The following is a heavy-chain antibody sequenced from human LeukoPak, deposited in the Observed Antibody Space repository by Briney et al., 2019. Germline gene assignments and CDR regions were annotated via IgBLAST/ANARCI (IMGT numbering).Heavy chain of an antibody. Sequence: GGSLRLSCAASGFTFYSYWMSWVRQAPGKGLEWVANIKQDGSEKYYVDSVKGRFTISRDNAKNSLYLQMNSLRAEDTAVYYCAKVGLSRNIVAFDYWGQGTLVTVFS. V-gene: IGHV3-7*01. D-gene: IGHD5-12*01. CDR3: AKVGLSRNIVAFDY. CDR2: IKQDGSEK. CDR1: GFTFYSYW. J-gene: IGHJ4*02.